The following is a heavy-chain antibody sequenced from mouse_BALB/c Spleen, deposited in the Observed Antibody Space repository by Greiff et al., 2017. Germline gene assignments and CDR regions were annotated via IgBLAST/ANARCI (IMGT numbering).Heavy chain of an antibody. CDR3: ARSGDYFFAY. Sequence: QVQLKQSGAELVRPGSSVKISCKASGYAFSSYWMNWVKQRPGQGLEWIGQIYPGDGDTNYNGKFKGKATLTADKSSSTAYMQLSSLTSEDSAVYFCARSGDYFFAYWGQGTLVTVSA. D-gene: IGHD1-1*01. V-gene: IGHV1-80*01. CDR2: IYPGDGDT. CDR1: GYAFSSYW. J-gene: IGHJ3*01.